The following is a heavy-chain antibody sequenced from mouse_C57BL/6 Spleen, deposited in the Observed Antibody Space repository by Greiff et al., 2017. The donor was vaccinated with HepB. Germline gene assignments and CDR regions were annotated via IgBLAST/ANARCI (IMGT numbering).Heavy chain of an antibody. CDR3: AGGYFYFDY. Sequence: EVKVEESGGGLVKPGGSLKLSCAASGFTFSSYAMSWVRQTPEKRLEWVATISDGGSYTYYPDNVKGRFTISRDNAKNNLYLQMSHLKSEDTAMYYCAGGYFYFDYWGQGTTLTVSS. CDR1: GFTFSSYA. J-gene: IGHJ2*01. D-gene: IGHD2-3*01. CDR2: ISDGGSYT. V-gene: IGHV5-4*03.